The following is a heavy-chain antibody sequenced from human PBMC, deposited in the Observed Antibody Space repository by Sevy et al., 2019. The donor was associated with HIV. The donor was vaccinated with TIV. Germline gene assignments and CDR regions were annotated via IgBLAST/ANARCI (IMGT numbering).Heavy chain of an antibody. Sequence: SETLSLTCAVSGGSISRSNWWSWVRQPPGKGLEWIGEVNHSWSTNYNPSLKSPVTISIDKSKNQFSLSMTSVTASDTAIYYYARKHQTTDFWLYFFDYWGQGTLVTVSS. J-gene: IGHJ4*02. V-gene: IGHV4-4*02. CDR3: ARKHQTTDFWLYFFDY. CDR2: VNHSWST. CDR1: GGSISRSNW. D-gene: IGHD3-3*01.